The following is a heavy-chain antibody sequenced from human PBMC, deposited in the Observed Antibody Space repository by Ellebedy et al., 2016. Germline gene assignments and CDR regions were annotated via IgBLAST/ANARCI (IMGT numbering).Heavy chain of an antibody. D-gene: IGHD3-22*01. CDR2: MFTGDSDT. CDR1: GSSFTTYW. Sequence: GESLKISCRDTGSSFTTYWIGWVRQMPGKGLEWMGIMFTGDSDTRYSPSFEGQVTMSADKSISTAFLQWSSLKASDTAMYYCARHYSDSTAYYYYFDYWGQGALVTVSS. V-gene: IGHV5-51*01. J-gene: IGHJ4*02. CDR3: ARHYSDSTAYYYYFDY.